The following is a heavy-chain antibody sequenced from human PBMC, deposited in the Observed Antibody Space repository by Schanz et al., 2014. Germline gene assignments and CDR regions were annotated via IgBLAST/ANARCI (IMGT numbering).Heavy chain of an antibody. Sequence: EVQLVESGGGLVRPGGSLRLSCTTSGLIFSTYTLNWVRQAPGKGLEWISYISFSGNTIYYADSVKGRFTISRDNAKNSVFLQMNSLRAEDTAVYYCARDSGSSSSYPSDYWCQGTLVTVSS. CDR2: ISFSGNTI. J-gene: IGHJ4*02. CDR1: GLIFSTYT. D-gene: IGHD6-6*01. CDR3: ARDSGSSSSYPSDY. V-gene: IGHV3-48*01.